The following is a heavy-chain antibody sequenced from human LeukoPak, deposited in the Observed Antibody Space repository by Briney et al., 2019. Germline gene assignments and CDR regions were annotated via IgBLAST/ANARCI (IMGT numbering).Heavy chain of an antibody. CDR2: IYHSGST. J-gene: IGHJ5*02. D-gene: IGHD3-10*01. CDR1: GGSISSSNW. CDR3: AREGLNMVRGVIPKEAWGWFDP. V-gene: IGHV4-4*02. Sequence: SGTLSLTCAVSGGSISSSNWWNWVRQPPGKGLEWIGEIYHSGSTNYNPSLKSRVTISVDTSKNQFSLKLSSVTAADTAVYYCAREGLNMVRGVIPKEAWGWFDPWGQGTLVTVSS.